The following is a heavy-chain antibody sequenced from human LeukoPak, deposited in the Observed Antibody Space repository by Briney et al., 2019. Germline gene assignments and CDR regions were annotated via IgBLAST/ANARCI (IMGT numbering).Heavy chain of an antibody. Sequence: GGSLRLSCAASGFTFSSYGMSWVRQAPGKGLEWISYISSGGRTMYYTDSVKGRFTISRDNAKNSLYLQMNSLRAEDTAVYYCARASITMVRGELVYYFDFWGQGTLVTVSS. J-gene: IGHJ4*02. D-gene: IGHD3-10*01. CDR3: ARASITMVRGELVYYFDF. CDR1: GFTFSSYG. V-gene: IGHV3-48*04. CDR2: ISSGGRTM.